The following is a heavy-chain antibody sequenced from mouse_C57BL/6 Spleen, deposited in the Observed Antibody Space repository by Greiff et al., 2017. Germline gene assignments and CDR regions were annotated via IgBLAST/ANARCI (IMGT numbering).Heavy chain of an antibody. CDR1: GFTFSDYY. J-gene: IGHJ1*03. CDR3: ARDRRGSGYFDV. D-gene: IGHD3-1*01. V-gene: IGHV5-16*01. Sequence: EVQLVESEGGLVQPGSSMKLSCTASGFTFSDYYMAWVRQVPEKGLEWVANINYDGSSTYYLDSLKSRFIISRDHAKNILYLQMSSLKSEDTATYYCARDRRGSGYFDVWGTGTTVTVAS. CDR2: INYDGSST.